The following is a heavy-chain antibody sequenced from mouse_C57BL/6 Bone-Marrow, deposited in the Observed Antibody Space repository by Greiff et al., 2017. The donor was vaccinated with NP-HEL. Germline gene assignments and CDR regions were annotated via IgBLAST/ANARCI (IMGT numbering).Heavy chain of an antibody. CDR3: VRSVLSLFAY. Sequence: GGGLVQPKGSLKLSCAASGFSFNTYAMNWVRQAPGKGLEWVARIRSKSNNYATYYADSVKDRFTISRDDSESMLYLQMNNLKTEDTAMYYCVRSVLSLFAYWGQGTLVTVSA. D-gene: IGHD1-1*02. CDR2: IRSKSNNYAT. V-gene: IGHV10-1*01. CDR1: GFSFNTYA. J-gene: IGHJ3*01.